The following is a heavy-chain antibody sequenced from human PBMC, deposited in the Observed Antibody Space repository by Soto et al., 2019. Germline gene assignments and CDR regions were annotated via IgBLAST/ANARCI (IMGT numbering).Heavy chain of an antibody. V-gene: IGHV1-46*01. CDR1: GYTFTTYY. J-gene: IGHJ4*02. D-gene: IGHD2-15*01. CDR2: INPNGGST. CDR3: ARAGYCSGGTCFHGNCDY. Sequence: QVQLVQSGAEVKRPGASVKVSCKASGYTFTTYYMHWVRQAPGQGLEWLGIINPNGGSTTYAPKFQGRVTMTRDTSTSPVYLELSSLRSEDTAVYYCARAGYCSGGTCFHGNCDYWGQGTLVTVSA.